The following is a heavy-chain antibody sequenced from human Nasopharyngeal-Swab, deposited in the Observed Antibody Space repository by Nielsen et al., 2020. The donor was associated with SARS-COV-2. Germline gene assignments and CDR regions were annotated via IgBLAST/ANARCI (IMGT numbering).Heavy chain of an antibody. CDR3: VKDLRGNYAFDI. V-gene: IGHV3-7*01. D-gene: IGHD1-7*01. J-gene: IGHJ3*02. CDR2: IKQDGSKK. Sequence: GGSLRLSCAASGFTFSNYWMTWVRQAPGKGLEWVANIKQDGSKKNYVDSVKGRFTISRDDAMNSLYLQMSGLRAEDTAVYWCVKDLRGNYAFDIWGQGTMVTVSS. CDR1: GFTFSNYW.